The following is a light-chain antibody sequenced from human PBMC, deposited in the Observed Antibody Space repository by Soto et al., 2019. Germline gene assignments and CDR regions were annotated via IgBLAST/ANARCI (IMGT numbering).Light chain of an antibody. Sequence: DITLTQSPSSLSASVGDRVSITCQASQDVINYLNWYQQKPGQAPKLLISDASNLETGVPSRFTGSGSGTHFTLTINYLQPEDFATYYCQQYEDLPLTFGGGTHVE. CDR3: QQYEDLPLT. CDR2: DAS. CDR1: QDVINY. V-gene: IGKV1-33*01. J-gene: IGKJ4*01.